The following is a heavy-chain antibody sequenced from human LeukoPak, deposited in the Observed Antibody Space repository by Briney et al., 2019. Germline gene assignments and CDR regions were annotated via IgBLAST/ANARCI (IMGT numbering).Heavy chain of an antibody. J-gene: IGHJ4*02. CDR1: GGSISSSSYY. V-gene: IGHV4-39*07. CDR3: ARGLDGITMVRVPHYFDY. D-gene: IGHD3-10*01. CDR2: IYYSGST. Sequence: PSETLSLTCTVSGGSISSSSYYWGWIRQPPGKGLEWIGSIYYSGSTYYNPSLKSRVTISVDTSKNQFSLKLSSVTAADTAVYYCARGLDGITMVRVPHYFDYWGQGTLVTVSS.